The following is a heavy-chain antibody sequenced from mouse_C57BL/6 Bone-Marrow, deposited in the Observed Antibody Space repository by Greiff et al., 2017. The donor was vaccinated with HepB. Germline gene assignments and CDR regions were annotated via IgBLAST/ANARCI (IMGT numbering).Heavy chain of an antibody. V-gene: IGHV1-19*01. Sequence: EVQLQQSGPVLVKPGASVKMSCKASGYTFTDYYMNWVKQSHGKSLEWIGVINPYNGGTSYNQKFKGKATLTVDKSSSTAYMELNSLTSEDSAVYYCARSPPLLLPYYAMDYWGQGTSVTVSS. D-gene: IGHD1-1*01. CDR1: GYTFTDYY. CDR3: ARSPPLLLPYYAMDY. J-gene: IGHJ4*01. CDR2: INPYNGGT.